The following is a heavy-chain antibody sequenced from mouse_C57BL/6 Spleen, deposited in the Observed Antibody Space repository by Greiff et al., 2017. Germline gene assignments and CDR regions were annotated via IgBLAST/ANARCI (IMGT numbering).Heavy chain of an antibody. V-gene: IGHV1-55*01. J-gene: IGHJ4*01. D-gene: IGHD1-1*01. CDR2: IYPGSGST. Sequence: VQLQQPGAELVKPGASVKMSCKASGYTFTSYWITWVKQRPGQGLEWIGDIYPGSGSTNYNEKFKSKATLTVDTSSSTAYMQLSSLTSDDSAVYYWAREGTTVDAMDYWGQGTSVTVSS. CDR3: AREGTTVDAMDY. CDR1: GYTFTSYW.